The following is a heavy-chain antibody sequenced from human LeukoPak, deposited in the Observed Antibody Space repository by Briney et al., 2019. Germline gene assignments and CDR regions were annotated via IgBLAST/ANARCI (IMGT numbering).Heavy chain of an antibody. CDR2: SGST. V-gene: IGHV4-38-2*02. D-gene: IGHD3-3*01. Sequence: SETLSLTCTVSGYSISSGYYWGWIRQPPGKGLEWIGSGSTYYNPSLKSRVTISVDTSKNQFSLKLSSVTAADTAVYYCARGSATYYDFWSGFNWFDPWGQGTLVTVSS. CDR1: GYSISSGYY. J-gene: IGHJ5*02. CDR3: ARGSATYYDFWSGFNWFDP.